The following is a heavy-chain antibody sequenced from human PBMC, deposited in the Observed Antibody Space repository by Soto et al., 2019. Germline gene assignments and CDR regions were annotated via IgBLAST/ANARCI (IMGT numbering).Heavy chain of an antibody. Sequence: PSETLSLTCAVYGGSFSGYYWSWIRQPPGKGLEWIGEINHSGSTNYNPSLKSRVTISVDTSKNQFSLKLSSVTAADTAVYYCARGRGTIWGRSSYGMDVWGQGTTVTVSS. J-gene: IGHJ6*02. CDR2: INHSGST. CDR3: ARGRGTIWGRSSYGMDV. CDR1: GGSFSGYY. D-gene: IGHD3-3*01. V-gene: IGHV4-34*01.